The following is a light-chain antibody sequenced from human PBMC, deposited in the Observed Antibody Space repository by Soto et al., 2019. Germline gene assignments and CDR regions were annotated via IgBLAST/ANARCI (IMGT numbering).Light chain of an antibody. V-gene: IGLV7-46*01. J-gene: IGLJ1*01. CDR3: LLAYGGSYV. CDR1: TGAVTSGHY. CDR2: DTS. Sequence: QTVVTQEPSLSVSPGGTVTLTCGSSTGAVTSGHYPYWFQQKPGQAPRTLIYDTSDKHSWTPARFSGSLLGGKAALTLSGAQPEDEAEYYCLLAYGGSYVFGAGTKLTVL.